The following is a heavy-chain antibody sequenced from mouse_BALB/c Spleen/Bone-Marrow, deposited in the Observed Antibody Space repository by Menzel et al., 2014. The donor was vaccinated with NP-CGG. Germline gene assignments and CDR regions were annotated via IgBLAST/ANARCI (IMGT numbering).Heavy chain of an antibody. CDR1: GFTFSSYG. J-gene: IGHJ2*01. D-gene: IGHD2-5*01. Sequence: DVMLVESGGDLVKPGGSLKLPCAASGFTFSSYGMSWVRQTPDKRLEWVATISSGGSYTYYPDSVKGRFTISRDNAKNTLYLQMSSLKSEDTAKYYCTRRPLESNSYFDYWGQGTTLTVSS. V-gene: IGHV5-6*02. CDR2: ISSGGSYT. CDR3: TRRPLESNSYFDY.